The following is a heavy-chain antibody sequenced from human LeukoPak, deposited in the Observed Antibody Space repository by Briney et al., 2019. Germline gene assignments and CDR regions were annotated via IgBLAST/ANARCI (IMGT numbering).Heavy chain of an antibody. D-gene: IGHD6-19*01. Sequence: GGSLRLSCAASGFTFSSYAMHWVRQAPGKGLEWVAVISYDGSNKYYADSVKGRFTISRDNSKNTLYLQMNGLRAEDTAVYYCARNRQWLVQPWFDPWGQGTLVTVSS. V-gene: IGHV3-30-3*01. J-gene: IGHJ5*02. CDR2: ISYDGSNK. CDR3: ARNRQWLVQPWFDP. CDR1: GFTFSSYA.